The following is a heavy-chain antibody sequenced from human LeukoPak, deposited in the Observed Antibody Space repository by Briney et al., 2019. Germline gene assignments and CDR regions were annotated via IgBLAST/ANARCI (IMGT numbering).Heavy chain of an antibody. Sequence: PSETLSLTCTVSGGSISSGSYYWSWIRQPPGKGLEWIGYIYYSGSTNYNPSLKSRVTISVDTSKNQFSLKLSSVTAADTAVYYCARGGYSSGWLNFDYWGQGTLVTVSS. J-gene: IGHJ4*02. V-gene: IGHV4-61*01. CDR2: IYYSGST. D-gene: IGHD6-19*01. CDR1: GGSISSGSYY. CDR3: ARGGYSSGWLNFDY.